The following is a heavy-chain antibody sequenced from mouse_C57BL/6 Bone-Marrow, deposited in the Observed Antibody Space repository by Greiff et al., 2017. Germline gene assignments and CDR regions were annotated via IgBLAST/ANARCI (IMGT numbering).Heavy chain of an antibody. D-gene: IGHD1-1*01. J-gene: IGHJ4*01. Sequence: QVQLQQPGAELVKPGASVKLSCKAPGYTFTSYWMHWVKQRPGQGLEWIGMFHPNSGSTNYNEKFKSKDTLTVDKSSSTAYMHLSSLTSEDSAFYYCAREVLRVAMDYWGQGTSVTVSS. CDR1: GYTFTSYW. CDR2: FHPNSGST. CDR3: AREVLRVAMDY. V-gene: IGHV1-64*01.